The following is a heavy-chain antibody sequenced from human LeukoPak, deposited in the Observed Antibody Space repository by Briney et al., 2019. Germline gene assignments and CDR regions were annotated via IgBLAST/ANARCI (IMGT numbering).Heavy chain of an antibody. CDR1: GYSISSGYY. Sequence: PSETLSLTCSVSGYSISSGYYWGWIRQSPEKGLEWIGSIYYSGATYYNPSLKARVSISVDTSKNQFSQKVTSVTAADTAVYYCARVRREGLFWGQGALVTVSS. CDR3: ARVRREGLF. V-gene: IGHV4-38-2*02. CDR2: IYYSGAT. J-gene: IGHJ4*02.